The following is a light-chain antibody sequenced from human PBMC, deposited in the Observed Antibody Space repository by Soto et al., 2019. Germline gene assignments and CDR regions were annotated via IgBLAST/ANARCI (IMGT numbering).Light chain of an antibody. CDR1: SCNIGSNH. Sequence: QAVVTQSPSASGTPGQRVIIACSGSSCNIGSNHVNWYRHLPGAAPKLLIFRSDQRPSGVPDRFSGSKSGTTASLAISGLQSGDEADYYCAAWDDSRYGVVFGGGTKLTVL. J-gene: IGLJ2*01. V-gene: IGLV1-44*01. CDR2: RSD. CDR3: AAWDDSRYGVV.